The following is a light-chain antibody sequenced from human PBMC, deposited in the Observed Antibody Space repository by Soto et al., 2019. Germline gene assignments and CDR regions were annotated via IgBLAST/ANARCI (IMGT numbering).Light chain of an antibody. CDR1: SSNIGNNY. CDR3: GAWDSSMSGVV. J-gene: IGLJ2*01. V-gene: IGLV1-51*02. CDR2: ENN. Sequence: QSVLTQPPSVSAAPGQKVTISCSGSSSNIGNNYVSWYQQLPGTAPKLLIYENNKRPSGIPDRFSGSKSGTSATLGITGLQTGDEADYCCGAWDSSMSGVVFVGGTKVTVL.